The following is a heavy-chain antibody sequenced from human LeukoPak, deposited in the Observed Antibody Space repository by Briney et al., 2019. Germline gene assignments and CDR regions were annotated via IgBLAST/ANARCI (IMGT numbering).Heavy chain of an antibody. Sequence: SETLSLTCTVSGGSISSYYWSWIRQPAGKGLEWIGRIYTSGSTNYNPSLKSRVTMSIDTSKNQFSLKLRSVTAADTAVYYCARGEAVDSGYDYSYYYYMDVWGKGTTVTVSS. CDR2: IYTSGST. CDR3: ARGEAVDSGYDYSYYYYMDV. D-gene: IGHD5-12*01. V-gene: IGHV4-4*07. CDR1: GGSISSYY. J-gene: IGHJ6*03.